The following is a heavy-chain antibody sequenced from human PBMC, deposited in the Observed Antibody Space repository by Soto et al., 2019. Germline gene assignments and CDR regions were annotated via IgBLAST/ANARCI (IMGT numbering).Heavy chain of an antibody. CDR1: GFTFSNAW. D-gene: IGHD2-21*02. J-gene: IGHJ5*02. Sequence: GGSLRLSCAASGFTFSNAWMNWVRQAPGKGLEWVGRIKSKTDGGTTDYAAPVKGRFTISRDDSKNTLYLQMNSLKTEDTAVYYCTTGAPYCGGDCLDWFDPWGQGTLVTVSS. V-gene: IGHV3-15*07. CDR2: IKSKTDGGTT. CDR3: TTGAPYCGGDCLDWFDP.